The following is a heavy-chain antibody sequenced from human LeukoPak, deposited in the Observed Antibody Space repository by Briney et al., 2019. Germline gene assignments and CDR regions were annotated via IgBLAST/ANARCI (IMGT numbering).Heavy chain of an antibody. J-gene: IGHJ4*02. CDR3: ARRATTYYYDSSGYPLDY. V-gene: IGHV5-51*01. CDR1: GYSFTSYW. Sequence: GESLKISCKGSGYSFTSYWIGWVRQMPGKGLEWMGIIYPGDSDTRYSPSFQGQVTISADKSISTAYLQWSSLKASDTATYYCARRATTYYYDSSGYPLDYWGQGTLVTVSS. CDR2: IYPGDSDT. D-gene: IGHD3-22*01.